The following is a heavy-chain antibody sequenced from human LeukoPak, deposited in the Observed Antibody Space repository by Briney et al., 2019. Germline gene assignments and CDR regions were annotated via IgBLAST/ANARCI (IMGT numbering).Heavy chain of an antibody. CDR3: ARREQQLALGY. J-gene: IGHJ4*02. V-gene: IGHV4-39*01. D-gene: IGHD6-13*01. CDR1: GGSISSSSYY. CDR2: IYYSGST. Sequence: PSETLSLTCTVSGGSISSSSYYWGWIRQPPGKGLEWIGSIYYSGSTYYNPSLKSRVTISVDTSKNRFSLKLSSVTAADTAVYYCARREQQLALGYWGQGTLVTVSS.